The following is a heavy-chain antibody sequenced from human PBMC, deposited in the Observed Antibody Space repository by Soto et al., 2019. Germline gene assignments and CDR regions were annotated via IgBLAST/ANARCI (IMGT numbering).Heavy chain of an antibody. Sequence: PGGSLRLSCAASGFTFSSYAMHWVRQAPGKGLEWVALISYDGSDKDYADSVKGRFTITRDNVKKSLYLQMNSLRAEDTALYYCARPGPGYSLDVWGQGTTVTVSS. V-gene: IGHV3-30-3*01. CDR3: ARPGPGYSLDV. J-gene: IGHJ6*02. CDR1: GFTFSSYA. CDR2: ISYDGSDK.